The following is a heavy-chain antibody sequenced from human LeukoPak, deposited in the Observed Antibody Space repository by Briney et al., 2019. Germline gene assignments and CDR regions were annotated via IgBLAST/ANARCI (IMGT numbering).Heavy chain of an antibody. CDR3: ARESHGN. CDR2: ISSSSDRI. Sequence: PGGSLRLSCAGSGFTFSNYNMNWVRQAPGKGLEWVSSISSSSDRIYYADSVKGRFTISRDNAKNSLYLRMNSLRAEDTAVYYCARESHGNWGQGTLVTVSS. D-gene: IGHD1-1*01. J-gene: IGHJ4*02. V-gene: IGHV3-21*01. CDR1: GFTFSNYN.